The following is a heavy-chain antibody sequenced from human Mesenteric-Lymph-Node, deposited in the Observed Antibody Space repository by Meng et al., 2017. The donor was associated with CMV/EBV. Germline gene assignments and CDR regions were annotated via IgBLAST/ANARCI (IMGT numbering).Heavy chain of an antibody. D-gene: IGHD6-6*01. Sequence: ASGFTFRSYVMSWVRQAPGKGLEWVSGISGTGGSTYYADSVRGRFTISRDNSKNTLYLQMNSLGAEDTAVYYCAKLYSSSSNGSGDYWGQGTLVTVSS. CDR1: GFTFRSYV. CDR3: AKLYSSSSNGSGDY. V-gene: IGHV3-23*01. J-gene: IGHJ4*02. CDR2: ISGTGGST.